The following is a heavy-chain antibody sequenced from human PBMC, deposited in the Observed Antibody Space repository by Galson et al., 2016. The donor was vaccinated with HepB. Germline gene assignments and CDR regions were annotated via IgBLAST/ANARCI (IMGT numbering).Heavy chain of an antibody. J-gene: IGHJ6*02. V-gene: IGHV4-61*08. Sequence: VSSGSVSSGGYYWSWIRQPPGKGLEWIGYIHNSGSTNYNPFLKSRVTIAVDTSKNQFSLKLSSVTAADTAVYYCARDEGFYNGMDVWGQGTTVTVSS. CDR3: ARDEGFYNGMDV. CDR1: SGSVSSGGYY. CDR2: IHNSGST. D-gene: IGHD2-2*02.